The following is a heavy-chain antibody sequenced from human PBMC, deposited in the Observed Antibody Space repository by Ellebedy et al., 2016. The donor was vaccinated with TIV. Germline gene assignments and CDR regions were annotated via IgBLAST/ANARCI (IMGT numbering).Heavy chain of an antibody. V-gene: IGHV1-3*01. CDR2: INVASGDT. D-gene: IGHD2-21*01. J-gene: IGHJ5*01. Sequence: AASVKVSCKASGYTLSQYAIQWLRQTPGQRPEWMGWINVASGDTKYSQRFQDRVIITRDTSATTVYMELSSLRSEDTAIYYCARGPRTLFRNAISGWFDSWGQGSPVSVS. CDR1: GYTLSQYA. CDR3: ARGPRTLFRNAISGWFDS.